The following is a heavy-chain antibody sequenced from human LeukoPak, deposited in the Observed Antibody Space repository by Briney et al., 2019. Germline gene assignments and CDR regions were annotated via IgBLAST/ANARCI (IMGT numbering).Heavy chain of an antibody. V-gene: IGHV3-7*03. CDR3: ARDTSGYCSGGSCYDRGYYYYGMDV. D-gene: IGHD2-15*01. CDR2: IKQDGSEK. CDR1: GFTFSSYW. Sequence: GGSLRLSCAASGFTFSSYWMSWVRQAPGKGLEWVANIKQDGSEKYYVDSVKGRFTISRDNAKNSLYLQMNSLRAEDTAVYYCARDTSGYCSGGSCYDRGYYYYGMDVWGQGTTVTVSS. J-gene: IGHJ6*02.